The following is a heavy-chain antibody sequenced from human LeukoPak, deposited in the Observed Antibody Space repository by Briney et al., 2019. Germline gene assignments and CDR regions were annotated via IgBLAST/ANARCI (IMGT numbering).Heavy chain of an antibody. J-gene: IGHJ6*03. CDR3: ARGYHSVAGTHFYYYYYYMDV. CDR1: GGSFSGYY. D-gene: IGHD6-19*01. Sequence: SETLSLTCAVYGGSFSGYYWSWIRQPPGKGLEWIGEINHSGSTNYNPSLKSRVTISVDTSKNQFSLKLSSVTAADTAVYYCARGYHSVAGTHFYYYYYYMDVWGKGTAVTVSS. V-gene: IGHV4-34*01. CDR2: INHSGST.